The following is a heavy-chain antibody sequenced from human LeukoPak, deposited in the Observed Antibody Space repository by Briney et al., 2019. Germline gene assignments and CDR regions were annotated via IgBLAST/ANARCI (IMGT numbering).Heavy chain of an antibody. CDR1: GGSFSGYY. D-gene: IGHD3-3*01. V-gene: IGHV4-34*01. CDR2: INHSGST. J-gene: IGHJ4*02. CDR3: ARGGLTIFYHEQFDY. Sequence: SETLSLTCAVYGGSFSGYYWSWIRQPPGKGLEWVGEINHSGSTNYNPSLKSRGTISVDTSKNQFSLKLSSVTAADTAVYYCARGGLTIFYHEQFDYWGQGTLVTVSS.